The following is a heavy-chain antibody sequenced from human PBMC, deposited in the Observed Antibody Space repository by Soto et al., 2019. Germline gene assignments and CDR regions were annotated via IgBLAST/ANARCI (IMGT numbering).Heavy chain of an antibody. CDR3: TTGNYDILTGYYWEDNWFDP. Sequence: GGSLRLSCAASGFTFSNAWMSWVRQAPGKGLEWVGRIKSKTDGGTTDYAAPVKGRFTISRDDSKNTLYLQMNSLKTEDTAVYYCTTGNYDILTGYYWEDNWFDPWGQGTLVTVSS. CDR2: IKSKTDGGTT. D-gene: IGHD3-9*01. J-gene: IGHJ5*02. V-gene: IGHV3-15*01. CDR1: GFTFSNAW.